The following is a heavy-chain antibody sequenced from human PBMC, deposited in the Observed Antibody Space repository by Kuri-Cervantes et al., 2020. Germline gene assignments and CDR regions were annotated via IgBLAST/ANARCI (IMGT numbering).Heavy chain of an antibody. J-gene: IGHJ6*02. CDR1: GFTFSTYS. CDR3: ARDYYGSETYYTPYYYGMIV. Sequence: GESLKISCVASGFTFSTYSMNWVRQAPGKGLEWVSYISSSSTTIYYADSVKGRFTISRDNAKNSLYLQMNSLRDEDTAVYYCARDYYGSETYYTPYYYGMIVWGQGTTVTVSS. V-gene: IGHV3-48*02. D-gene: IGHD3-10*01. CDR2: ISSSSTTI.